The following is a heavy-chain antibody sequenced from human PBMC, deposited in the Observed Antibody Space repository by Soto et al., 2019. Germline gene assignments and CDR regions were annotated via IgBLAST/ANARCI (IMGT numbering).Heavy chain of an antibody. CDR1: GFTFSSYA. J-gene: IGHJ4*02. Sequence: XGSLRLSCGASGFTFSSYAMSWVRQAPGNGLEWVSAISGSGGSTYYADSVKGRFTISRDNSKNTLYLQMNSLRAEDTAVYYCAKVYYDSSGYYYGPFDYWGQGPLVTVSS. V-gene: IGHV3-23*01. CDR3: AKVYYDSSGYYYGPFDY. D-gene: IGHD3-22*01. CDR2: ISGSGGST.